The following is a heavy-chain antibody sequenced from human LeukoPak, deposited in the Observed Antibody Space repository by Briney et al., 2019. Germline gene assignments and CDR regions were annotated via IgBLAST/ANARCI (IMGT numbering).Heavy chain of an antibody. CDR2: MYYSGST. D-gene: IGHD4-17*01. J-gene: IGHJ4*02. V-gene: IGHV4-39*07. CDR1: GGSISSSGYY. Sequence: SETLSLTCSVSGGSISSSGYYWGWIRQPPGKGLEWIGSMYYSGSTYYNPSLKSRVTISVDTSKNQFSLKLNSVTAADTAVYYCARRPLPVTPIDYWGQGTLVTVSS. CDR3: ARRPLPVTPIDY.